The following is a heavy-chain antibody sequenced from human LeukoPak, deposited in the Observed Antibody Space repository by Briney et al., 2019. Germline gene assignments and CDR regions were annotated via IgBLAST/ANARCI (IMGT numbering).Heavy chain of an antibody. Sequence: SETLSLTCTVSGGSISSHNYYWGWIRQPPGKGLEWIGSIYYSGSTYYNPSLKRRVTISVDTSKNQFSLKLSSVTAADTAVYYCARLDASLLYFDFWGQGTLATVSS. D-gene: IGHD2-15*01. CDR3: ARLDASLLYFDF. CDR1: GGSISSHNYY. J-gene: IGHJ4*02. V-gene: IGHV4-39*01. CDR2: IYYSGST.